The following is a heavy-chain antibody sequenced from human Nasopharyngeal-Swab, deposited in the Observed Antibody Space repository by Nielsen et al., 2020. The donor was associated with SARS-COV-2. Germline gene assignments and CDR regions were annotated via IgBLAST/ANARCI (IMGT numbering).Heavy chain of an antibody. J-gene: IGHJ2*01. D-gene: IGHD6-19*01. CDR1: GFTFSSYW. V-gene: IGHV3-7*03. Sequence: GESLKISCAASGFTFSSYWMSWVRQAPGKGLEWVANIKQDGSEKYYVDSVKGRFTISRDNAKNSLYLQMNSLRAEDTAVYYCARVFPAQWLVLSPTGYFDLWGRGTLVTVSS. CDR3: ARVFPAQWLVLSPTGYFDL. CDR2: IKQDGSEK.